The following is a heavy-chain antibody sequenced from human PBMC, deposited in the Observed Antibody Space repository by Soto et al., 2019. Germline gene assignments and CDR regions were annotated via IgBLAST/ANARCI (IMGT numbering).Heavy chain of an antibody. CDR3: ARQGYDYVWGSYRPEPLWDYYYGMDV. CDR2: IYYSGST. CDR1: GVSIRSSSYY. V-gene: IGHV4-39*01. Sequence: SETLSLTRTFSGVSIRSSSYYWGSIRQPPGKGLEWLVIIYYSGSTYYNPSLKSRVTISVDTSKNQFSLKLSSVTAADTAVYYCARQGYDYVWGSYRPEPLWDYYYGMDVWGQGTTVT. J-gene: IGHJ6*02. D-gene: IGHD3-16*02.